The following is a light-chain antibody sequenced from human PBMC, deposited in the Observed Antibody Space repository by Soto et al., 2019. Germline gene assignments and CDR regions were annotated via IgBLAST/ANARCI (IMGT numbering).Light chain of an antibody. V-gene: IGKV3-20*01. CDR1: QSLTNNY. J-gene: IGKJ2*01. Sequence: EIVLTQSPGTLSVSPGERITLACRASQSLTNNYVAWYQQKPGQAPRLLIYGVSSRATGIPDRFSGSGSGRDFTLTISRVEPEDVAVYYCQQFGNSRHTFGQGTKLEIK. CDR3: QQFGNSRHT. CDR2: GVS.